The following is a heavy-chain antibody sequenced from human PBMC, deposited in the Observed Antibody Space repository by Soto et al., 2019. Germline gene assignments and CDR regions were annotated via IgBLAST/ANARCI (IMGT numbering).Heavy chain of an antibody. Sequence: SETLSLTCAVYGGSFSDYYWSWIRQPPGKGLEWIGEINHSGSTNYNPSLKSRVTISVDTSKNQFSLKLTSVTAADTAMYYCAKDRGDRIFDYWGQGTLVTVSS. J-gene: IGHJ4*02. V-gene: IGHV4-34*01. D-gene: IGHD2-21*01. CDR2: INHSGST. CDR1: GGSFSDYY. CDR3: AKDRGDRIFDY.